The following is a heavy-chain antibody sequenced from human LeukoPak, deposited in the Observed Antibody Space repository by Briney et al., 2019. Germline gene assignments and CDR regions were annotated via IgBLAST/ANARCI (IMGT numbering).Heavy chain of an antibody. CDR2: ISGSGGST. V-gene: IGHV3-23*01. Sequence: GGSLRLSCAASGFTFSSYAMSWVRQAPGKGLEWVSAISGSGGSTYYAGSVKGRFTISRDNSKNTLYLQMNSLRAEDTAVYYCAKDSTMIVVVITAGDAFDIWGQGTMVTVSS. J-gene: IGHJ3*02. CDR3: AKDSTMIVVVITAGDAFDI. CDR1: GFTFSSYA. D-gene: IGHD3-22*01.